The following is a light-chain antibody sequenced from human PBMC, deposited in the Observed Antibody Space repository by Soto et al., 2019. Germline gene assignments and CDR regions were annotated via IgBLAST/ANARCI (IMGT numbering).Light chain of an antibody. CDR3: QQRSNWPRT. CDR2: DAS. J-gene: IGKJ3*01. V-gene: IGKV3-11*01. CDR1: QSVSSY. Sequence: EIVLTQSRATLSLSPGERATLSCRASQSVSSYLAWYQQKPGQAPRLLIYDASNRATGIPARFSGSGSGTDFTLTISSLEPEDFAVYYCQQRSNWPRTFGPGTKVDIK.